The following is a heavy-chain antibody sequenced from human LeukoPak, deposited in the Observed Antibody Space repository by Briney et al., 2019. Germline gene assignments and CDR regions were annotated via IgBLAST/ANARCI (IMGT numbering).Heavy chain of an antibody. J-gene: IGHJ4*02. V-gene: IGHV3-53*01. D-gene: IGHD6-13*01. CDR2: IYSGGST. CDR1: GFTVSSNY. Sequence: PGGSLRLSCAASGFTVSSNYMSWVRQAPGKGLEWVSVIYSGGSTYYADSVKGRFTISRDNSKNTLYLQMNSLRAGDTAVYYCARGPARIAAAGKDFDYWGQGTLVTVSS. CDR3: ARGPARIAAAGKDFDY.